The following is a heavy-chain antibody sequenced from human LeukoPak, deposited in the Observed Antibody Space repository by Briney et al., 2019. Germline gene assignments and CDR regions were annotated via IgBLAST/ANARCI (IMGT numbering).Heavy chain of an antibody. Sequence: SVKVSCKASGGTFSSYAISWVRQAPGQGLEWMGGIIPIFGTAKYAQKFQGRVTITTDESTSTAYMELSSLRSEDTAVYYCAREVSLSGSYTHSELWGQGTLVTVSS. CDR3: AREVSLSGSYTHSEL. J-gene: IGHJ4*02. V-gene: IGHV1-69*05. CDR2: IIPIFGTA. D-gene: IGHD1-26*01. CDR1: GGTFSSYA.